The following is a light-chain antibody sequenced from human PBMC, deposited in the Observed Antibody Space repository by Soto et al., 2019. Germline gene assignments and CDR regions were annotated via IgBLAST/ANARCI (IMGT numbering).Light chain of an antibody. CDR3: QAWGTVV. V-gene: IGLV4-69*01. CDR1: SGHSSYA. Sequence: QPVLTQSPSASASLGASVKLTCTLSSGHSSYAIAWHQQQPKKGPRYLMKFNSDGSHSKGDGIPDRFSGSSSGAERYLTITSLQSEDEADYYCQAWGTVVFGGGTKLTVL. CDR2: FNSDGSH. J-gene: IGLJ2*01.